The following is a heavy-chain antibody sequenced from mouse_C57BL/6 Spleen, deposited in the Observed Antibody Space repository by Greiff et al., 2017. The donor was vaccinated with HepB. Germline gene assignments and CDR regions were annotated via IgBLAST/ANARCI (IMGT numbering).Heavy chain of an antibody. CDR2: IDPSDSDT. D-gene: IGHD4-1*01. Sequence: VQLQQPGAELVRPGSSVKLSCKASGYTFTSYWMHWVKQRPIQGLEWIGNIDPSDSDTHYNQKFKDKATLTVDKSSSTAYMQLSSLTSVDSAVYYCARFSGTYFDYWGQGTTLTVSS. CDR3: ARFSGTYFDY. J-gene: IGHJ2*01. CDR1: GYTFTSYW. V-gene: IGHV1-52*01.